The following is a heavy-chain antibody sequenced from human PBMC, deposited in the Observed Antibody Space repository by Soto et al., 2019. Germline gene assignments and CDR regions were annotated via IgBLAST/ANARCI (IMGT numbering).Heavy chain of an antibody. Sequence: GGSLRLSCAASGFTVSSNYMSWVRQAPGKGLEWVTVLYSAGSTYYADSVRGRFTISRDNSKNTLYLQMNNLRVEDTAVYYCAKSPVTPYWYFDLCGRGTLVTVSS. CDR2: LYSAGST. J-gene: IGHJ2*01. CDR1: GFTVSSNY. V-gene: IGHV3-66*01. CDR3: AKSPVTPYWYFDL. D-gene: IGHD4-17*01.